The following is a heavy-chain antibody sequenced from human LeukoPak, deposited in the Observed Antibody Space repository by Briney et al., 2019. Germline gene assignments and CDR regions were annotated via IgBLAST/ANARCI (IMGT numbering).Heavy chain of an antibody. CDR2: IYPGDSDI. J-gene: IGHJ4*02. D-gene: IGHD1-26*01. CDR3: ASPRGFRYGSLDY. CDR1: GYSFTTYW. Sequence: GESLKISCKGSGYSFTTYWIVWVRQMPGKGLEWMGIIYPGDSDIRYSPSFQGQVTISADRSISTAYLQWNSLKASDSAISYCASPRGFRYGSLDYWGQGTLVTVSS. V-gene: IGHV5-51*01.